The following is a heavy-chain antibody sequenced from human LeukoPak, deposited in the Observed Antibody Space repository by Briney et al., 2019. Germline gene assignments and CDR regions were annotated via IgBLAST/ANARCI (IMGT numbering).Heavy chain of an antibody. CDR2: IRYDGSNK. J-gene: IGHJ3*02. Sequence: GGSLRLSCAASGFTFSSYGMHWVRQAPGKGLEWVAFIRYDGSNKYYADSVKGRFTISRDNSKNTLYLQMNSLRAEDTAVYYCAKDGVIVVVPAALDIWGQGTMVTVSS. D-gene: IGHD2-2*01. V-gene: IGHV3-30*02. CDR1: GFTFSSYG. CDR3: AKDGVIVVVPAALDI.